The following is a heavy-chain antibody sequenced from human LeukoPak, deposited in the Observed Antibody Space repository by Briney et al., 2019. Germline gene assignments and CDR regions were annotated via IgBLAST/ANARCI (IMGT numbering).Heavy chain of an antibody. Sequence: ASVKVSCKASGYTFTSYGISWVRQAPGQGLEWMGWISAYNGNTNYAQKLQGRVTMTTDTSTSTAYMELRSLGSDDTAVYYCAREGGGCSSTSCYTPSERDYWGQGTLVTVSS. CDR3: AREGGGCSSTSCYTPSERDY. CDR1: GYTFTSYG. V-gene: IGHV1-18*01. J-gene: IGHJ4*02. D-gene: IGHD2-2*02. CDR2: ISAYNGNT.